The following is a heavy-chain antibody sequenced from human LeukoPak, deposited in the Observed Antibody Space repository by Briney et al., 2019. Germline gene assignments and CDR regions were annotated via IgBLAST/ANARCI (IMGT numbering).Heavy chain of an antibody. V-gene: IGHV3-23*01. CDR2: FSGGGDTT. J-gene: IGHJ4*02. Sequence: GGSLRLSCAPSGFTFNTYVMSWVRQAPGKGLEWVSAFSGGGDTTYYADSVKGRFTISRDNSQNTVYLQMNSLRAGDTAIYYCAKLKEDYSDFWTSFYYFFDSWGQGTLVPVAS. D-gene: IGHD3-3*01. CDR3: AKLKEDYSDFWTSFYYFFDS. CDR1: GFTFNTYV.